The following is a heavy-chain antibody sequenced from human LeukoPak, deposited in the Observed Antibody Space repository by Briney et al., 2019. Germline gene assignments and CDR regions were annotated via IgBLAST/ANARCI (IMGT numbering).Heavy chain of an antibody. D-gene: IGHD2-15*01. Sequence: PGGSLSLSCAASGFTVSNIYMSWVRQAPGTGLEWVSTIHSGGITHYADSVKGRFTISRDNSKNTLYLQMNSLRAEDTAVYYCARAGRVGIVVVVAAHIWFDPWGQGTLVTVSS. CDR1: GFTVSNIY. J-gene: IGHJ5*02. CDR3: ARAGRVGIVVVVAAHIWFDP. CDR2: IHSGGIT. V-gene: IGHV3-53*01.